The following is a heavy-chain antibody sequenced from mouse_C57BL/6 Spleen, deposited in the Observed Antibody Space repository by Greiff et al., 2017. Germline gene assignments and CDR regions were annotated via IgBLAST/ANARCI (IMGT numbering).Heavy chain of an antibody. Sequence: QVQLQQSGPELVKPGASVKISCKASGYAFSSSWMNWVKQRPGKGLEWIGRIYPGDGDTNYNGKFKGKATLTADKSSSTAYMQLSSLTSEDSAVYFCARNGITTVVADYWGQGTTLTVSS. CDR1: GYAFSSSW. CDR2: IYPGDGDT. V-gene: IGHV1-82*01. CDR3: ARNGITTVVADY. D-gene: IGHD1-1*01. J-gene: IGHJ2*01.